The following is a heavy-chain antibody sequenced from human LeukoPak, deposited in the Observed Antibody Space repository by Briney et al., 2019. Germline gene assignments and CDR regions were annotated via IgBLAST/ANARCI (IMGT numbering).Heavy chain of an antibody. CDR1: GASVTIGGHY. V-gene: IGHV4-31*03. J-gene: IGHJ4*02. CDR3: AGAGYSGFDFNFDY. CDR2: IFHTGST. D-gene: IGHD5-12*01. Sequence: PSETLSLTCTVSGASVTIGGHYWSWIRQHPGKGLEWIGYIFHTGSTYYNPSLKSRISMSLDTSKNQFYLKLSSVTAADTAVYYCAGAGYSGFDFNFDYWGQGTLVTASS.